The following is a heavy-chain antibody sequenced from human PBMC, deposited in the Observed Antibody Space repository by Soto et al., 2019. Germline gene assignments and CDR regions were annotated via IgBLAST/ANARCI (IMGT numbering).Heavy chain of an antibody. J-gene: IGHJ4*02. CDR3: ARDHGLYYDFWGGWTYFAF. CDR1: GFTFSLHG. D-gene: IGHD3-3*01. CDR2: IWYDGSNE. V-gene: IGHV3-33*01. Sequence: GSLRLSCAASGFTFSLHGMHWFRQAPGKGLEWVAVIWYDGSNEYYAASVKGRFTISRDNSKNTLYLQMSSLRAEDTAIYYCARDHGLYYDFWGGWTYFAFCGLGTLVTVSS.